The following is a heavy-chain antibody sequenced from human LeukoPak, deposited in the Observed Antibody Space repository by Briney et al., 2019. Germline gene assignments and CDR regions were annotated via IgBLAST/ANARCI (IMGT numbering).Heavy chain of an antibody. J-gene: IGHJ4*02. CDR3: ARISGGSWADY. Sequence: SGPTLVKPTQTLTLTCTFSGFSLSASGMCVSWIRQPPGKALEWLARFDWDDYKYYSTSLKTRLNISKDTSKNQVVLTMTNMDPVDTATYNCARISGGSWADYWGQGTLVTVSS. V-gene: IGHV2-70*11. D-gene: IGHD2-15*01. CDR2: FDWDDYK. CDR1: GFSLSASGMC.